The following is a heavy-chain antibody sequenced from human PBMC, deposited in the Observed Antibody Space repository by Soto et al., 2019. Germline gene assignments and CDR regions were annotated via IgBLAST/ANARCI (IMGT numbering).Heavy chain of an antibody. CDR2: ISGSGGST. Sequence: VQLLESGGGLVQPGGSLRLSCAASGFTFSSYAMSWVRQAPGKGLEWVSAISGSGGSTYYADSVKGRFTISRDNSKDTLYLQMNSLRAGDTAVYYCAKDLPGGGYSSGWYGLPRGYYYYGMDVWGQGTTVTVSS. D-gene: IGHD6-19*01. J-gene: IGHJ6*02. V-gene: IGHV3-23*01. CDR3: AKDLPGGGYSSGWYGLPRGYYYYGMDV. CDR1: GFTFSSYA.